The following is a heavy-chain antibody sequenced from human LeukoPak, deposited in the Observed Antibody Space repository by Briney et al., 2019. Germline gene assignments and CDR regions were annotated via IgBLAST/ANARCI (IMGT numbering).Heavy chain of an antibody. Sequence: ASVKVSCRASGFTFSNYNMNWVRQPPGKGLQWVSYISSSSNIIYYADSVKGRFTISRDNAKNSLFLQMNSLRAEDTAVYYCARDFAREFTIDYWGQGTLVTVSS. J-gene: IGHJ4*02. CDR1: GFTFSNYN. D-gene: IGHD3-10*01. CDR2: ISSSSNII. CDR3: ARDFAREFTIDY. V-gene: IGHV3-48*01.